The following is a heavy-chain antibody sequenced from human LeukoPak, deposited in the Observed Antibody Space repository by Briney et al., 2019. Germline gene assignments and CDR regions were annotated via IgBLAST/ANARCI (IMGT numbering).Heavy chain of an antibody. J-gene: IGHJ4*02. CDR2: INHSGST. CDR1: GGSFSGYY. D-gene: IGHD6-13*01. V-gene: IGHV4-34*01. Sequence: PSETLSLTCAVYGGSFSGYYWSWIRQPPGKGLEWIGGINHSGSTNYNPSLKSRVTISVDTSKNQFSLKLSSVTAADTAVYYCARTPAAAGTPTHDYWGQGTLVTVSS. CDR3: ARTPAAAGTPTHDY.